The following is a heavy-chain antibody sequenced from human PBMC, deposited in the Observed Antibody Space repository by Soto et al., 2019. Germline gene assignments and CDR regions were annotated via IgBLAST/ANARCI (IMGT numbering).Heavy chain of an antibody. D-gene: IGHD3-9*01. CDR1: GFTFRSYD. Sequence: PGGSLRLSCAASGFTFRSYDMHWVRQAPGKGLEWMGVISFDGIKKYYADSVKGRFTISRDSSKNKLYLQMNSLRVEDTAVYYCVTPIVAAGYYGMDVWGQGTTVTVSS. CDR3: VTPIVAAGYYGMDV. J-gene: IGHJ6*02. CDR2: ISFDGIKK. V-gene: IGHV3-30*03.